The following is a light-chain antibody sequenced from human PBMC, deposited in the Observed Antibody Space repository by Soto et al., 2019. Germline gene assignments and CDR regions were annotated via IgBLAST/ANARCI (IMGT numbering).Light chain of an antibody. CDR1: SSDVGGYNY. CDR3: SSYAGSNNVV. Sequence: QSALTKPPSASVSPGQSVTISCTGTSSDVGGYNYVSWYQQHPGKAPKLMIYEVSKRPSGVPDRFSGSKSGNTASLTVSGLQAEDEADYYCSSYAGSNNVVFGGGTKVTVL. CDR2: EVS. V-gene: IGLV2-8*01. J-gene: IGLJ2*01.